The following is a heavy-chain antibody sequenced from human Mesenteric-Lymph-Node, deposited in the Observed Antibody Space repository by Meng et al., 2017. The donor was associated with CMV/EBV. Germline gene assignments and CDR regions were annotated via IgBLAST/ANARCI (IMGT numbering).Heavy chain of an antibody. CDR2: ISSGSSYI. V-gene: IGHV3-21*01. D-gene: IGHD1-26*01. Sequence: GGSLRLSCAASGFTFSNSWMTWVRQAPGKGLEWVSSISSGSSYIYYADSLKGRFTISRDNAKNSLYVQVNSLRAEDTAVYYCAKMLEVGATTNFDYWGQGTVVTVSS. CDR1: GFTFSNSW. CDR3: AKMLEVGATTNFDY. J-gene: IGHJ4*02.